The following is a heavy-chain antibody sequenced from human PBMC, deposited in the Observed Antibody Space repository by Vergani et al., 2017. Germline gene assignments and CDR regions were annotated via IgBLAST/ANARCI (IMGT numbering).Heavy chain of an antibody. Sequence: EVQLLESGGGLVQPGGSLRLSCAASGFTFSSYAMSWVRQAPGKGLEWVSAISGSGGSKYYADSVKGRFTISRDNSKNTLYLQMNSLRAEDTAVYYCAKARAVITRPFDYWGQGTLVTVSS. D-gene: IGHD3-22*01. J-gene: IGHJ4*02. CDR2: ISGSGGSK. CDR3: AKARAVITRPFDY. CDR1: GFTFSSYA. V-gene: IGHV3-23*01.